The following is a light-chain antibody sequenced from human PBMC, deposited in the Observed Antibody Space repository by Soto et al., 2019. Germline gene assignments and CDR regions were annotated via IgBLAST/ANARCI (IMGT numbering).Light chain of an antibody. J-gene: IGKJ2*01. CDR2: KVS. CDR1: QSLVHSDGNTH. V-gene: IGKV2-30*02. CDR3: FHCYRWPYT. Sequence: DVVMTQSPLSLPVTLGQPASISCRSTQSLVHSDGNTHLNWFQQRPGQSPRRLICKVSNRDSGVPVRFSGSASGTDFTFEISRVEAEDVGVYCCFHCYRWPYTCGQRTKLEIK.